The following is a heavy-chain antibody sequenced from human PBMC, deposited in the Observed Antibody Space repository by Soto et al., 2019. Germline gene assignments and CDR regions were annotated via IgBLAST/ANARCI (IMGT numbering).Heavy chain of an antibody. V-gene: IGHV4-59*01. D-gene: IGHD3-10*01. J-gene: IGHJ5*02. Sequence: PSETLSLTCTVSGDSIRSYYWTWIRQPPGKGLEWIGYIYYSGSTNYNPSLESRVTISIDTSKNQFSLKLSSVTAADTAVYYCARGLSIRGVIITYSWFDPWGQGILVTVSS. CDR3: ARGLSIRGVIITYSWFDP. CDR1: GDSIRSYY. CDR2: IYYSGST.